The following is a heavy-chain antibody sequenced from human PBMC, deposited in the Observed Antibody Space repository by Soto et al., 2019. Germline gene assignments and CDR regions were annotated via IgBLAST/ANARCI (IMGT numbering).Heavy chain of an antibody. CDR3: AKDKEYYYDSSGPYSSRAFDI. V-gene: IGHV3-23*01. J-gene: IGHJ3*02. CDR2: ISGSGGST. D-gene: IGHD3-22*01. Sequence: GSLRLSCAASGFTFSSYAMSWVRQAPGKGLEWVSAISGSGGSTYYADSVKGRFTISRDNSKNTLYLQMNSLRAEDTAVYYCAKDKEYYYDSSGPYSSRAFDIWGQGTMVTVSS. CDR1: GFTFSSYA.